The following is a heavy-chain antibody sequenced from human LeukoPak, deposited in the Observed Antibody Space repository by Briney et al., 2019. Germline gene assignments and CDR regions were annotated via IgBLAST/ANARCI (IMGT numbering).Heavy chain of an antibody. CDR3: ASLGSRYSESSGSSKGGDY. CDR2: IETDGRTT. D-gene: IGHD3-22*01. CDR1: GFTFSRYR. J-gene: IGHJ4*02. V-gene: IGHV3-74*01. Sequence: GGSLRLSCAASGFTFSRYRMHWVRQAPGKGLVWVSQIETDGRTTTYADSVKGRFPISRDNAKNTLWLQMDSLRAEDTAVYYCASLGSRYSESSGSSKGGDYWGQGTLVTVSS.